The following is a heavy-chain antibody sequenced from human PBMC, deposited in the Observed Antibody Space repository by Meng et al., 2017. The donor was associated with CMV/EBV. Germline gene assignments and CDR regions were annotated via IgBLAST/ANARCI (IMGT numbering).Heavy chain of an antibody. CDR2: IYPGDSDT. D-gene: IGHD3-10*01. J-gene: IGHJ6*02. CDR1: GYSFTSYW. V-gene: IGHV5-51*01. Sequence: GESLKISCKGSGYSFTSYWIGWVRQMPGKGLEWLGIIYPGDSDTRYSPSFQGQVTISADKSISTAYLQWSSLKASDTAMYYCARLGGTGYYYYYGMDVWGQGTTVTVSS. CDR3: ARLGGTGYYYYYGMDV.